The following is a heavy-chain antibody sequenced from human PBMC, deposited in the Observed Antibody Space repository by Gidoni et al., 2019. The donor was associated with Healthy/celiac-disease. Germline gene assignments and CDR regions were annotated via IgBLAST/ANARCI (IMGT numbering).Heavy chain of an antibody. J-gene: IGHJ5*02. CDR1: GGTFSSYA. CDR3: ARGEGYCSGGSCYFNWFDP. D-gene: IGHD2-15*01. Sequence: QVQLVQSGAEVKKPGSSVKVSCKASGGTFSSYAISWVRQAPGQGLEWMGGIIPIFGTANYAQKFQGRVTITADESTSTAYMELSSLRSEDTAVYYCARGEGYCSGGSCYFNWFDPWGQGTLVTVSS. CDR2: IIPIFGTA. V-gene: IGHV1-69*01.